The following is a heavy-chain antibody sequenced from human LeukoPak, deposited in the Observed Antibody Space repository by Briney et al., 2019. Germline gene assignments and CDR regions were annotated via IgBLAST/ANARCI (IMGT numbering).Heavy chain of an antibody. J-gene: IGHJ4*02. CDR2: IIPIFGTA. CDR1: GGTFSSYA. CDR3: ARTRGYSGCLDY. Sequence: ASVKVSCKASGGTFSSYAISWVRQAPRQGLEWMGGIIPIFGTANYAQKFQGRVTITTDESTSTAYMELSSLRSEDTAVYYCARTRGYSGCLDYWGQGTLVTVSS. V-gene: IGHV1-69*05. D-gene: IGHD5-12*01.